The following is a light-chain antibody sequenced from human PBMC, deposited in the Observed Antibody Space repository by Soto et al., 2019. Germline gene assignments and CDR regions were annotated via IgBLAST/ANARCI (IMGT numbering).Light chain of an antibody. V-gene: IGLV2-14*01. Sequence: QSALTQPASVSGSPGQSITISCTGTSSGVGGYNYVSWYQQHPGKAPKLMIYDVSNRPSGVSNRFSGSKSGNTASLTISGLQAEDEADYYCSSYTGSSTLGVFGGGTKLTVL. CDR2: DVS. CDR1: SSGVGGYNY. CDR3: SSYTGSSTLGV. J-gene: IGLJ2*01.